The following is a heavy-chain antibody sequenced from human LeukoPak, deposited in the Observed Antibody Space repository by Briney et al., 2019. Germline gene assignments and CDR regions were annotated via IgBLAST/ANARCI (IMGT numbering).Heavy chain of an antibody. D-gene: IGHD1-14*01. CDR1: GISFTDHW. CDR3: VRGDNRDY. J-gene: IGHJ4*02. Sequence: GGSLRLSCGAAGISFTDHWLHWVRQAPGKGLVWVSSIGYTSTDKYYVASVKGRFTISRDNAENSLYLQMNSLRAEDSAVYYCVRGDNRDYWGQGTLVTVSS. V-gene: IGHV3-21*01. CDR2: IGYTSTDK.